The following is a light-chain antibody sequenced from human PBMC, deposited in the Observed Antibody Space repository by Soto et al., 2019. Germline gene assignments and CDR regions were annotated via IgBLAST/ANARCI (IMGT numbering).Light chain of an antibody. Sequence: EIVLTQSPDTLSLSPGDRATLSCRASQRVSSSYLAWYRQTPGQAPRLLIYGTSNRATGIPDRFSGSGSGTDFTLTISRLETEDFAVYYCQQYGNSRWTFGQGTKVEIK. J-gene: IGKJ1*01. CDR1: QRVSSSY. CDR3: QQYGNSRWT. CDR2: GTS. V-gene: IGKV3-20*01.